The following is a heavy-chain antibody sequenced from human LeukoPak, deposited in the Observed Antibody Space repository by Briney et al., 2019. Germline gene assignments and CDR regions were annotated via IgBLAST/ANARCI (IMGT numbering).Heavy chain of an antibody. CDR1: GYTFTSYG. J-gene: IGHJ4*02. V-gene: IGHV1-18*01. D-gene: IGHD4-23*01. Sequence: ASVKVSCKASGYTFTSYGISWVRQAPGQGLEWMGWISAYNGNTNYAQKLQGRVTMTTDTSTSTAYMELRSLRSDDTAVYYCARDLTVVTPGYFDYWGQGTLVTVSS. CDR2: ISAYNGNT. CDR3: ARDLTVVTPGYFDY.